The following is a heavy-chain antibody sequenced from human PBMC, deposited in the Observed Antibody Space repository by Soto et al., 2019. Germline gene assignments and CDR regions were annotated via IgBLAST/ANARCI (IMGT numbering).Heavy chain of an antibody. Sequence: QVQLQESGPGLVKPSETLSLTCTLSGDPITSGGFYWTWIRQHPAKGLEWIGYIYYSGVTYYNPSLXXXAXXSVDPSRNQFSLHLSSVSAADSAMYDCARDLRGRRSGRFDPWGQGTLVTVSS. CDR2: IYYSGVT. J-gene: IGHJ5*02. V-gene: IGHV4-31*03. D-gene: IGHD3-10*01. CDR3: ARDLRGRRSGRFDP. CDR1: GDPITSGGFY.